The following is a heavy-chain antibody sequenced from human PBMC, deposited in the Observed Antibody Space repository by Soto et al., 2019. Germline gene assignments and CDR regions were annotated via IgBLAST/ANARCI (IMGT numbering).Heavy chain of an antibody. V-gene: IGHV4-4*02. J-gene: IGHJ4*02. Sequence: QLQLQESGPGLVRPSGTLSLTCAVSGGFTSTNNWWSWVRQPPGKGLEWIGDAYHSGSTVYNPSLKSRVSISVDKSKNQISLNLTSATAADTAVYYCARSPPSSYYCGSGTFDYWGQGTLVTVSS. CDR1: GGFTSTNNW. D-gene: IGHD2-21*01. CDR2: AYHSGST. CDR3: ARSPPSSYYCGSGTFDY.